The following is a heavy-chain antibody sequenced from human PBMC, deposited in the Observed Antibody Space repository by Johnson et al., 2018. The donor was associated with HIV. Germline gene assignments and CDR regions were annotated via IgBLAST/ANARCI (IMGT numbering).Heavy chain of an antibody. CDR3: ARQLGSDAFDI. J-gene: IGHJ3*02. V-gene: IGHV3-30*04. CDR2: ISYDGSNK. D-gene: IGHD7-27*01. CDR1: GFTFSNFA. Sequence: QMQLVESGGGVVQPGRSLRLSCAASGFTFSNFAMHWVRQAPGKGLEWVVVISYDGSNKYFADSVKGRFTISRDNSKNSLYLQMNSLRAADTAVYYCARQLGSDAFDIWGQGTMVTVSS.